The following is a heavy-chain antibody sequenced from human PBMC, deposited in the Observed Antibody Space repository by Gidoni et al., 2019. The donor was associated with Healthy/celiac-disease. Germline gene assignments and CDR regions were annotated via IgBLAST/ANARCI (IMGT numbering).Heavy chain of an antibody. CDR1: GYSFTSYW. CDR3: ARHGSRGYDSSGYYYGYFDY. V-gene: IGHV5-51*01. D-gene: IGHD3-22*01. Sequence: EVQLVQSGAEVKKPGESLKISCKGSGYSFTSYWIGWVRQMPGKGLEWMGIIYPGDSDTRYSPSFQGQVTISADKSISTAYLQWSSLKASDTAMYYCARHGSRGYDSSGYYYGYFDYWGQGTLVTVSS. J-gene: IGHJ4*02. CDR2: IYPGDSDT.